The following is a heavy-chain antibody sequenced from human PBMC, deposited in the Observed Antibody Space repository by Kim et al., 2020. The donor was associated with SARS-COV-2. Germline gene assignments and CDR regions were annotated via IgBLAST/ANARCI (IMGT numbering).Heavy chain of an antibody. J-gene: IGHJ2*01. CDR3: TKERAYWYFDL. CDR2: I. V-gene: IGHV3-23*01. Sequence: IFYADSVQGLFTISRDNSKNTVYLQMNSLRVEDTAVYYCTKERAYWYFDLWGRGTLVTVSS.